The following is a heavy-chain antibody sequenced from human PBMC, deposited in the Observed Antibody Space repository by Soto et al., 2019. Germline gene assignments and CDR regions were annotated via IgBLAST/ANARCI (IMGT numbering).Heavy chain of an antibody. CDR3: GLGSQPNWHYYYDMDV. Sequence: EVQLVESGGGLVQPGGSLRLSCAASGFTFSDHYMDWVRQAPGKGLEWVGRSRNKANSYSTEYAAFVKGRFTISRDDSKNSLYLQMNNLKMEDTAVYYCGLGSQPNWHYYYDMDVWGQGTTVTVSS. CDR2: SRNKANSYST. J-gene: IGHJ6*02. V-gene: IGHV3-72*01. D-gene: IGHD2-8*01. CDR1: GFTFSDHY.